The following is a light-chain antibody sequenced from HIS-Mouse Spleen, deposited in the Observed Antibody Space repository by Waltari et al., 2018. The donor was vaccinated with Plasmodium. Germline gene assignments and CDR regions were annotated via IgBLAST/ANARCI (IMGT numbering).Light chain of an antibody. J-gene: IGKJ1*01. CDR3: QQYNSYSWT. Sequence: DIQMTQSPSTLSASVGDRVTITCRASQSISSRLAWYQQKQGKAPKLLIYKASSLESGVPSRFSGSGSGTEFTLTISSLQPDDFATYYCQQYNSYSWTFGQGTKVEIK. CDR1: QSISSR. V-gene: IGKV1-5*03. CDR2: KAS.